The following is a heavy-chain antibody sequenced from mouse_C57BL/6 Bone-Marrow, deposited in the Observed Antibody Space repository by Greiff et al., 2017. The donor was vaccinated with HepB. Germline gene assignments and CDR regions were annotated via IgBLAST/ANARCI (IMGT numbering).Heavy chain of an antibody. V-gene: IGHV10-3*01. CDR1: GFTFNTYA. J-gene: IGHJ3*01. CDR2: IRSKSSNYAT. CDR3: VREGPIYYGSSSPAWFAY. Sequence: EVQLVESGGGLVQPKGSLKLSCAASGFTFNTYAMHWVRQAPGKGLEWVARIRSKSSNYATYYADSVKDRFTISRDDSQSMLYLQINNLKTEDTAMYYCVREGPIYYGSSSPAWFAYWGQGTLVTVSA. D-gene: IGHD1-1*01.